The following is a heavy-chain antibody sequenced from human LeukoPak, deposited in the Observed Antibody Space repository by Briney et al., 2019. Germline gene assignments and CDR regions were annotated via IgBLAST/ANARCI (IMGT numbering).Heavy chain of an antibody. J-gene: IGHJ5*02. V-gene: IGHV3-43*01. CDR2: ISWDGDST. CDR1: GFTFDDYT. D-gene: IGHD3-3*01. CDR3: AKEVNTHYDFGSGYSGTMGLDH. Sequence: GGSLRLSCAASGFTFDDYTLHWVRQPPGKGLEWVSLISWDGDSTFYADSVKGRFTISRDNSKNSLYLQMNSLRTEDTALYYCAKEVNTHYDFGSGYSGTMGLDHWGQGTLVTVSS.